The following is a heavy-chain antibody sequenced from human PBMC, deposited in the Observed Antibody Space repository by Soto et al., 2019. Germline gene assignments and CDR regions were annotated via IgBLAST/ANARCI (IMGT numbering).Heavy chain of an antibody. CDR3: ARVSSSSPHFGY. V-gene: IGHV6-1*01. CDR1: GDSVSSNSAP. Sequence: SQTLSLTCAISGDSVSSNSAPWHWIRQSLSSGLEWLERTSYRSKWYNDYAVSVKSRIPINPDTSKNQFSLQLNAVTPEDTAVYYCARVSSSSPHFGYWGQGTLVTVSS. CDR2: TSYRSKWYN. J-gene: IGHJ4*02. D-gene: IGHD6-13*01.